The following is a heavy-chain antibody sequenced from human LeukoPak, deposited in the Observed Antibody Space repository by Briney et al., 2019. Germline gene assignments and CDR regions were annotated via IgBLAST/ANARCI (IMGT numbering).Heavy chain of an antibody. V-gene: IGHV4-34*01. CDR1: GGSFSGYY. CDR2: IYYSGST. Sequence: SETLSLTCAVYGGSFSGYYWSWIRQPPGKGLEWIGSIYYSGSTYYNPSLKSRVTISVDTSKNQFSLKLSSVTAADTAVYYCAREERRSCSGGSCYVDYWGQGTLVTVSS. D-gene: IGHD2-15*01. J-gene: IGHJ4*02. CDR3: AREERRSCSGGSCYVDY.